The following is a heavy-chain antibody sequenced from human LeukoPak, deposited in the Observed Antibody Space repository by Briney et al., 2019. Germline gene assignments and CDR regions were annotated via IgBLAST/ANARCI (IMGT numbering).Heavy chain of an antibody. J-gene: IGHJ5*02. CDR1: GGSISSGGYS. Sequence: SQTLSLTCTVSGGSISSGGYSWSWIRQPPGKGLEWIGYIYHSATTYYNPSLKSRVTISMDRSKNQFSLKLNSVTAADTAVYYCAREWDHQGTNNWIDPWGQGTLVTVSS. V-gene: IGHV4-30-2*01. CDR3: AREWDHQGTNNWIDP. D-gene: IGHD1-26*01. CDR2: IYHSATT.